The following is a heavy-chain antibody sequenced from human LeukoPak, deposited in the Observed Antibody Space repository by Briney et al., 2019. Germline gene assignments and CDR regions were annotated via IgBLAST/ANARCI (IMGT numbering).Heavy chain of an antibody. Sequence: SETLSLTCTVSGGSISSSSYYWGWIRQPPGKGLEWIGSIYYSGSTNYNPSLKSRVTISVDTSKNQFSLKLSSVTAADTAVYYCARGGRRDGYNSWGQGTLVTVSS. V-gene: IGHV4-39*07. J-gene: IGHJ4*02. CDR2: IYYSGST. D-gene: IGHD5-24*01. CDR1: GGSISSSSYY. CDR3: ARGGRRDGYNS.